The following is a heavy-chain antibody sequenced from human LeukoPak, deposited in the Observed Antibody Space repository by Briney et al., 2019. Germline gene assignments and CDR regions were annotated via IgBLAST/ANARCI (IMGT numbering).Heavy chain of an antibody. V-gene: IGHV3-7*01. CDR2: IRQDEGEK. J-gene: IGHJ4*02. Sequence: PGGSLRLSCVASTFAFSNYWMGWVRQAPGRGLEWVANIRQDEGEKYYASSVKGRFTTSRDNAKNSLYHQMNSLRAEDTAFYFCARIEVRGQPRCSTGCYFDSWGQGTLVTVSS. CDR3: ARIEVRGQPRCSTGCYFDS. CDR1: TFAFSNYW. D-gene: IGHD6-19*01.